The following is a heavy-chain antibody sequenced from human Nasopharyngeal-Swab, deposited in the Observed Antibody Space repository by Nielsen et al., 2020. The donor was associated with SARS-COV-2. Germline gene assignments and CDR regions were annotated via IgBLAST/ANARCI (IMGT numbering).Heavy chain of an antibody. CDR3: ARAGDLTAYYSYYMDV. CDR2: VNHSGST. D-gene: IGHD2-21*02. Sequence: GSLRLSCAVYGGSFSGYDWSWIRQPPGKGLEWIGEVNHSGSTHYNPSLKSRVTISVDTSNNQFSLKLSSVTAADTALYYCARAGDLTAYYSYYMDVWGNGTTVTVSS. J-gene: IGHJ6*03. V-gene: IGHV4-34*01. CDR1: GGSFSGYD.